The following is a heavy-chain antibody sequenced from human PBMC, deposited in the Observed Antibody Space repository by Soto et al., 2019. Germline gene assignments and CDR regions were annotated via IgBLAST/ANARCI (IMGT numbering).Heavy chain of an antibody. D-gene: IGHD6-19*01. J-gene: IGHJ6*02. CDR3: ARAVAVDGTWTYYYYYYRMDV. CDR2: ISSSGSTI. V-gene: IGHV3-48*03. CDR1: GFTFSSYE. Sequence: GGSLRLSCAASGFTFSSYEMNWVRQAPGKGLEWVSYISSSGSTIYYADSVEGRFTISRDNAKNSLYLQMNSLRAEDTAVYYCARAVAVDGTWTYYYYYYRMDVWGHGTKVTVSS.